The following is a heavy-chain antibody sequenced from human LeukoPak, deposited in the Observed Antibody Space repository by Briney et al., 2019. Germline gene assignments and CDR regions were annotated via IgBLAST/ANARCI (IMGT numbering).Heavy chain of an antibody. CDR3: AKRLGYCSDGSCYFPY. CDR1: GFTFSSSA. Sequence: GGSLRLSCAASGFTFSSSAMSWVRQVPGKGLEWVSGISASGGSTYYADSVQGRFTISRDNSKSTLCLQMNSLRAEDTAVYYCAKRLGYCSDGSCYFPYWGQGTLVTVSS. J-gene: IGHJ4*02. CDR2: ISASGGST. V-gene: IGHV3-23*01. D-gene: IGHD2-15*01.